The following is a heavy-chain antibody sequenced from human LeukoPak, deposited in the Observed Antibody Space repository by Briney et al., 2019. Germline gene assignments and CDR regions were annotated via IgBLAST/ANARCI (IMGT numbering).Heavy chain of an antibody. CDR1: GYTFTGYY. CDR3: ARSFQPYRGYSYGCFDY. J-gene: IGHJ4*02. V-gene: IGHV1-2*02. CDR2: INPNSGGT. D-gene: IGHD5-18*01. Sequence: GASVKVSCKASGYTFTGYYMHWVRQAPGQGLEWMGWINPNSGGTNYAQKFQGRVTMTRDTSISTAYMELSRLRSDDTAVYYCARSFQPYRGYSYGCFDYWGQGTLVTVSS.